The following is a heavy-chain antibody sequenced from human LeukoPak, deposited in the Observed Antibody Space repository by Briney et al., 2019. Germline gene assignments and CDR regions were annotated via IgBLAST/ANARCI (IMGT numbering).Heavy chain of an antibody. D-gene: IGHD3-22*01. CDR2: ISSSSSYI. CDR1: GFTFSSYS. CDR3: AKDYEGSSGYWTLLDY. V-gene: IGHV3-21*04. J-gene: IGHJ4*02. Sequence: GGSLRLSCAASGFTFSSYSMNWVRQAPGKGLEWVSSISSSSSYIYYADSVKGRFTISRDNAKNSLYLQMNSLRAEDTAVYYCAKDYEGSSGYWTLLDYWGQGTLVTVSS.